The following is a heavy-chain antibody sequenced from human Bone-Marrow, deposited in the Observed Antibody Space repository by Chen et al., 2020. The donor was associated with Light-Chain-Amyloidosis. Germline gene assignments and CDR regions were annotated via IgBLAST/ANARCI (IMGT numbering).Heavy chain of an antibody. CDR2: IYYSGRT. J-gene: IGHJ5*02. D-gene: IGHD2-15*01. Sequence: QVQLQESGPGLVKPSQTLSLTCTVSGGSISSGDYYWSWIRQPPGKCLEWIGYIYYSGRTYYNPSLKSRVTISVDTSKNQFSLKLSSVTAADTAVYYCARDRPGYCSGGSCYSGWFDPWGQGTLVTVSS. V-gene: IGHV4-30-4*01. CDR1: GGSISSGDYY. CDR3: ARDRPGYCSGGSCYSGWFDP.